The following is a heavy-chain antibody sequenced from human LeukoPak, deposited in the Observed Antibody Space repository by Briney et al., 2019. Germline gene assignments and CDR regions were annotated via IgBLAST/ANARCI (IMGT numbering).Heavy chain of an antibody. CDR3: ARSLATAAIGPGYDY. D-gene: IGHD2-2*01. CDR1: GDSINSYY. J-gene: IGHJ4*02. CDR2: IYYTGNT. Sequence: SETLSLTCTVSGDSINSYYWSWIRQPPGKGLEWIGYIYYTGNTNYNPSLRSRVAISVDTSRNQFSLRLTSVAAADTAVYYCARSLATAAIGPGYDYWGQGTLVTVSS. V-gene: IGHV4-59*01.